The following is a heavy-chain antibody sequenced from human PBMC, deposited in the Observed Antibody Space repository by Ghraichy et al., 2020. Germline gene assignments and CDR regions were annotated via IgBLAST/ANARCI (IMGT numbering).Heavy chain of an antibody. D-gene: IGHD1-26*01. CDR2: IYYSGST. Sequence: SETLSLTCTVSGGSISSYYWSWIRQPPGKGLEWVGYIYYSGSTNYNPSLKSRVTISVDTSKNQFSLKLNSVTAADTAIYYCATGIVGATLHSDYWGQGTLVTVSS. CDR1: GGSISSYY. CDR3: ATGIVGATLHSDY. V-gene: IGHV4-59*01. J-gene: IGHJ4*02.